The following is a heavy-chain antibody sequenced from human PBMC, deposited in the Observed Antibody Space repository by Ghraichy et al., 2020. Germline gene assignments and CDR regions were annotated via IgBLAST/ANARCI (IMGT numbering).Heavy chain of an antibody. CDR1: GFTFSSYS. J-gene: IGHJ6*02. CDR3: ARVREYCSGGSCHGMDV. Sequence: GESLNISCAASGFTFSSYSMNWVRQAPGKGLEWVSSISSSSSYIHYADSVKGRFTISRDNAKNSLYLQMNSLRAEDTAVYYCARVREYCSGGSCHGMDVWGQGTTVTVSS. V-gene: IGHV3-21*01. D-gene: IGHD2-15*01. CDR2: ISSSSSYI.